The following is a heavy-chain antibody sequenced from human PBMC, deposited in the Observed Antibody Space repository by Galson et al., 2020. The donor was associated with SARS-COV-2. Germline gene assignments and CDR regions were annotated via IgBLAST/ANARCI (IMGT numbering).Heavy chain of an antibody. Sequence: GGSLRLSCAASGFTFSSYGMHWVRQAPGKGLEWVAVISYDGSNKYYADSVKGRFTISRDNSKNTLYLQMNSLRAEDTAVYYCAKVLGAVAGYYFDYWGQGTLVTVSS. D-gene: IGHD6-19*01. J-gene: IGHJ4*02. CDR3: AKVLGAVAGYYFDY. CDR2: ISYDGSNK. V-gene: IGHV3-30*18. CDR1: GFTFSSYG.